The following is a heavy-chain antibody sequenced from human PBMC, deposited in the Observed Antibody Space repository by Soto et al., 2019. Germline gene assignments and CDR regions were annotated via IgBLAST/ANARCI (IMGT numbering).Heavy chain of an antibody. CDR1: GYTFTGYY. V-gene: IGHV1-2*02. CDR3: ARGAEIVATFDY. D-gene: IGHD5-12*01. J-gene: IGHJ4*02. CDR2: INPNSGGT. Sequence: ASVKVSCKASGYTFTGYYMHWVRQAPGQGLEWMGWINPNSGGTNYAQKFQGRVTMTRDTSISTAYMELSRLRSDDTAGYYCARGAEIVATFDYWGQGTLVTVSS.